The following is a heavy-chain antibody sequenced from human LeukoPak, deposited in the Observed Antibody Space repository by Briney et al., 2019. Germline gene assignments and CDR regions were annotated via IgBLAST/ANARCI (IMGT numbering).Heavy chain of an antibody. CDR1: GGSMSSYC. J-gene: IGHJ4*02. V-gene: IGHV4-4*07. D-gene: IGHD6-13*01. Sequence: SETLSLTCTVSGGSMSSYCWSWIRQPAGKGLEWIGRIYTSGDTNYNPSLKSRVTMSVDTSKNQFSLKLSSVTAADTAVYYCARVGEYSSSLVDYWGQGTLVTVSS. CDR2: IYTSGDT. CDR3: ARVGEYSSSLVDY.